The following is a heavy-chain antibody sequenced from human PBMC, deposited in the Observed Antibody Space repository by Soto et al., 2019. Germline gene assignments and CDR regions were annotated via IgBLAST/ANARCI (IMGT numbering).Heavy chain of an antibody. J-gene: IGHJ5*02. CDR1: GGTFSSYA. CDR2: IIPIFGTA. CDR3: ARERGRFDVLRYFDWSRSWFDP. V-gene: IGHV1-69*01. Sequence: KVSCKASGGTFSSYAISWVRQAPGQGLEWMGGIIPIFGTANYAQKFQGRVTITADESTSTAYMELSSLRSEDTAVYYCARERGRFDVLRYFDWSRSWFDPWGQGTLVTVSS. D-gene: IGHD3-9*01.